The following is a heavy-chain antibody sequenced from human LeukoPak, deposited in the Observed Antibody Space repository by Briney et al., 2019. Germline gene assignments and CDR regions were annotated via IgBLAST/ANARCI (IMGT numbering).Heavy chain of an antibody. J-gene: IGHJ5*01. V-gene: IGHV4-59*12. CDR1: GGSISSYY. D-gene: IGHD2-2*02. CDR3: GRNNPGVVITAAIRRWFDP. CDR2: IYYSGST. Sequence: SETLSLTCTVSGGSISSYYWSWIRQPPGKGLEWIGYIYYSGSTNYNPSLKSRVTMSVDTSKNQFSLKLSSVTAADTAVYYCGRNNPGVVITAAIRRWFDPWGQGNLVNGSS.